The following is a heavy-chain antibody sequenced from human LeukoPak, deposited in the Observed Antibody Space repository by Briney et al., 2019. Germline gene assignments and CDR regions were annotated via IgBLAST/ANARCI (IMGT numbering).Heavy chain of an antibody. D-gene: IGHD3-10*01. CDR1: GYTFTGHY. CDR3: ARGDYYGSGTTHDY. CDR2: IDPNSGGP. J-gene: IGHJ4*02. Sequence: ASVKVSCKASGYTFTGHYMHWVRQAPGQGLEWMGWIDPNSGGPHYAQKFQGRVTMTRDTSINTAYMELSRLTSDDTAVYYCARGDYYGSGTTHDYWGQGALVTVSS. V-gene: IGHV1-2*02.